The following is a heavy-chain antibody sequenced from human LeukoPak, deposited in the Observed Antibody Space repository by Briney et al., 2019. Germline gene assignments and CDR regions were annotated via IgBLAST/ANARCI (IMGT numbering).Heavy chain of an antibody. V-gene: IGHV4-59*08. Sequence: KPSETLSLTCSVSGGSISSYYWSWIRQPPGKGLEWIGYINYSGSTNYNPSLKSRVTISVDTSKNQFSLKLSSVTAADTAVYYCARLSNNWNPDGYYYMDVWGKGTTVTVSS. D-gene: IGHD1-20*01. CDR2: INYSGST. J-gene: IGHJ6*03. CDR3: ARLSNNWNPDGYYYMDV. CDR1: GGSISSYY.